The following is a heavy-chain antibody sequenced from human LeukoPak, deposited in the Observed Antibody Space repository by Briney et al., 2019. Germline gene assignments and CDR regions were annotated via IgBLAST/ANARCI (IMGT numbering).Heavy chain of an antibody. Sequence: SVKVSCKASGGTFSSYAISWVRQAPGQGLEWMGGIIPIFGTANYAQKFQGRVTITADESTSTAYMELSSLRSEDTAVYYCARERIAAAGGLYYGMDVWGQGTTVTVSS. V-gene: IGHV1-69*13. CDR2: IIPIFGTA. CDR1: GGTFSSYA. J-gene: IGHJ6*02. CDR3: ARERIAAAGGLYYGMDV. D-gene: IGHD6-13*01.